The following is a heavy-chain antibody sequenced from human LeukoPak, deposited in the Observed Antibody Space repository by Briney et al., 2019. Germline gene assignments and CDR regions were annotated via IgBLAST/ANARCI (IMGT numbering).Heavy chain of an antibody. CDR2: INHSGST. J-gene: IGHJ4*02. CDR3: ARGPDYGGNSAYFDY. Sequence: TPSETLSLTCTVSGGSISSYYWSWIRQPPGKGLEWIGEINHSGSTNYNPSLKSRVTISVDTSKNQFSLKLSSVTAADTAVYYCARGPDYGGNSAYFDYWGQGTLVTVSS. CDR1: GGSISSYY. D-gene: IGHD4-23*01. V-gene: IGHV4-34*01.